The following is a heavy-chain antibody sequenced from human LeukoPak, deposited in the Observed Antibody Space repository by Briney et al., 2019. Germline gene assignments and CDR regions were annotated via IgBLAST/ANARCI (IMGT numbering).Heavy chain of an antibody. CDR3: ARAMGYSYGRDFDY. CDR2: ISSSGSTI. CDR1: GFTFSSYE. V-gene: IGHV3-48*03. J-gene: IGHJ4*02. D-gene: IGHD5-18*01. Sequence: GGSLRLSCAASGFTFSSYEMYWVRQAPGKGLEWVSYISSSGSTIYYADSVKGRFTISRDNAKNSLYLQMNSLRAEDTAVYYCARAMGYSYGRDFDYWGQGTLVTVSS.